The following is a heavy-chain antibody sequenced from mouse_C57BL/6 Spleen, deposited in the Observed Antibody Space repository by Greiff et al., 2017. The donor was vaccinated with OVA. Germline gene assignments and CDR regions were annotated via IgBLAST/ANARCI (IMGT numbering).Heavy chain of an antibody. CDR2: IDPENGDT. J-gene: IGHJ3*01. CDR1: GFNIKDDY. CDR3: TRFSRGFAY. Sequence: VQLQQSGAELVRPGASVKLSCTASGFNIKDDYMHWVKQRPEQGLEWIGWIDPENGDTEYASKFQGKATITADTSSNTAYLQLSSLTSEDTAVYYCTRFSRGFAYWGQGTLVTVSA. V-gene: IGHV14-4*01.